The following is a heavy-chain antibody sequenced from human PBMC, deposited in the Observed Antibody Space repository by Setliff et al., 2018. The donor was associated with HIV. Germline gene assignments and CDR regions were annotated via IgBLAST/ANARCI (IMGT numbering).Heavy chain of an antibody. J-gene: IGHJ4*02. CDR3: ARDPTVGSPDYFDF. V-gene: IGHV3-23*01. CDR2: ITGIGGGT. CDR1: GFTFSNYA. Sequence: HPGGSLRLSCVASGFTFSNYAMSWVRQAPGKGLEWVSGITGIGGGTYYADSVEGRFTISRDNSRNRLFLQMNSLRVEDTAVYYCARDPTVGSPDYFDFWGQGTLVTVSS. D-gene: IGHD1-26*01.